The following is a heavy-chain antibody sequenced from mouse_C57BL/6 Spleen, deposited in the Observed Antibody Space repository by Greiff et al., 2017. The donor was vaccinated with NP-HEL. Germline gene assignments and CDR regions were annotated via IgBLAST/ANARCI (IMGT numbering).Heavy chain of an antibody. Sequence: VQLQQPGAELVKPGASVKLSCKASGYTFTSYWMHWVKQRPGQGLEWIGMIHPNSGSTNYNEKFKSKATLTVDKSSSTAYMQLSSLTSEDSAVYYCASPGGGVDYWGQGTTLTVSS. V-gene: IGHV1-64*01. CDR1: GYTFTSYW. CDR2: IHPNSGST. D-gene: IGHD4-1*01. CDR3: ASPGGGVDY. J-gene: IGHJ2*01.